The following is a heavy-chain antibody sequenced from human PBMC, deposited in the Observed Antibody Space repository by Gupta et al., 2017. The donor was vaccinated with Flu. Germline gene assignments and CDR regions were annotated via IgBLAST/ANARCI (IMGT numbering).Heavy chain of an antibody. CDR1: GFTFSDYC. V-gene: IGHV3-11*01. CDR3: AKERGYANNYCHY. D-gene: IGHD2-2*01. Sequence: VQLVESGGGLVKPGGSLRLSCAASGFTFSDYCMSWLRQVPGKGLEWISDSCGSENYILYADSVKGRCTISRDSAANTLYLQMNSLRADDTALYYCAKERGYANNYCHYWGQGTLVTVSS. CDR2: SCGSENYI. J-gene: IGHJ4*02.